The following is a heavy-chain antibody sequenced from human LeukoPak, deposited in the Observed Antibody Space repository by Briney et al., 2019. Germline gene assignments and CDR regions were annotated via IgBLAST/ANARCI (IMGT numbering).Heavy chain of an antibody. V-gene: IGHV4-4*02. D-gene: IGHD3-22*01. J-gene: IGHJ4*02. CDR3: ARGDDSSGYYLDY. Sequence: SETLSLTCAVSGGSISSSNWWSWVRQPPGKGLEWIGEIYHSGSTNYNPSLKSRVTISLDTSKNQFSLKLSSVTAADTAVYYCARGDDSSGYYLDYWGQGTLVTVSS. CDR1: GGSISSSNW. CDR2: IYHSGST.